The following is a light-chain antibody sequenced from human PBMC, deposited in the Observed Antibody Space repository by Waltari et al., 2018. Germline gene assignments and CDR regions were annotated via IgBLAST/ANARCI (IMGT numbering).Light chain of an antibody. J-gene: IGKJ2*01. Sequence: DVLMTQSPLSLPVTLGQPASISCRSSQSLVHSDGNTYLNWFQQRPGQSPRRLIYKVSNRDSGVPDRFSGSGSGTDFTLKISRVEAEDVGVYYCMQGTHWPSYTFGQGTKLEIK. CDR1: QSLVHSDGNTY. CDR2: KVS. V-gene: IGKV2-30*02. CDR3: MQGTHWPSYT.